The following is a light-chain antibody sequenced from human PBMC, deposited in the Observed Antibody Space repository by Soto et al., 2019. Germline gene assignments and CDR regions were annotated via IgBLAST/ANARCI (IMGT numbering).Light chain of an antibody. V-gene: IGKV3-20*01. CDR1: QSFSSSY. CDR2: ETS. CDR3: QQYGSSPLT. Sequence: EIVLTQSPGTLSLSPGERATLSCRASQSFSSSYLAWYQQKPGQAPRLLIYETSSRATGIPDRFSGSGSQTDFTLTISRPEPEDFAVYYCQQYGSSPLTFGGGTKVDIK. J-gene: IGKJ4*01.